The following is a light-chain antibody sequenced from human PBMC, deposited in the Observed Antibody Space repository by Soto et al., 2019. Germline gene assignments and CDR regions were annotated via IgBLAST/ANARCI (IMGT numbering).Light chain of an antibody. V-gene: IGLV2-14*01. CDR1: SNDIGGYNY. J-gene: IGLJ1*01. CDR3: SSYTVSSTSV. Sequence: QSALTQPASVSGSPGQSITISCTGTSNDIGGYNYVSWYQQHPGKVPKLIIYEVSNRPSGVSIRFSGSKSGNTASLTISGLQAEDEADYYCSSYTVSSTSVFGAGTKLTVL. CDR2: EVS.